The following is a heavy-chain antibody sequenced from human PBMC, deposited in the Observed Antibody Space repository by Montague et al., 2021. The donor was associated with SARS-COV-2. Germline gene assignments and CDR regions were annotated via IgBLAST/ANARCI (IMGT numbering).Heavy chain of an antibody. CDR2: VYYSGTT. J-gene: IGHJ4*02. CDR3: AREARGYSYGVFPGFDY. Sequence: SETLSLTCSVSGVSVNSGSHYWSWIRQPPGKGLEWIGYVYYSGTTKYNLSLQSRVSISLDTSNNQFSLSLRSVTSADSAVYFCAREARGYSYGVFPGFDYWGLGVLVTVSS. D-gene: IGHD5-18*01. CDR1: GVSVNSGSHY. V-gene: IGHV4-61*01.